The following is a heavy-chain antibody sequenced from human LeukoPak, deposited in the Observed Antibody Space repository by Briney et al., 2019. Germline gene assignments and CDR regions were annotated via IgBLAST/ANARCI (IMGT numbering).Heavy chain of an antibody. V-gene: IGHV4-34*01. Sequence: SESLSLTCAVYGGSFSGYYWSWIRQPAGKGLEWIGEINHSGSTNYNPSLKGRVTISVDTAKNQFSLKLSSVTAADTAVYYCARGRLLWFGELGFDYWGQGTLVTVSS. D-gene: IGHD3-10*01. CDR1: GGSFSGYY. CDR2: INHSGST. CDR3: ARGRLLWFGELGFDY. J-gene: IGHJ4*02.